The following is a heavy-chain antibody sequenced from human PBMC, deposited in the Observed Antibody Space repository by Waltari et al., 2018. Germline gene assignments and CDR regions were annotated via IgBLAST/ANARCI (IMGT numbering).Heavy chain of an antibody. V-gene: IGHV4-59*12. J-gene: IGHJ4*02. CDR3: AQWNAPNRCFDS. CDR2: GHNRGGT. CDR1: GASITTYF. Sequence: QVQLQESGPGLVEPSETVAPPADVSGASITTYFWNWVRQPPGKGLEWIGYGHNRGGTKYNPSLKSRATISVDRSSNQVSLKLTSATTADTAVYYCAQWNAPNRCFDSWGQGTLVTVSS. D-gene: IGHD1-1*01.